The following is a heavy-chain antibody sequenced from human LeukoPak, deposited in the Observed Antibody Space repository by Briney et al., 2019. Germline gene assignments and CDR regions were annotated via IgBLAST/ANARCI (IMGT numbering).Heavy chain of an antibody. CDR1: GYTFTGYF. CDR2: INPNTGGT. Sequence: ASVKVSCKASGYTFTGYFIHWVRQAPGQGLEWVGWINPNTGGTNCAQKFQGRVSMTRDTSISTAYMELSKLTSYDTAIYYCARQPGDYNYWGLGTLVTVSS. V-gene: IGHV1-2*02. D-gene: IGHD3-10*01. J-gene: IGHJ4*02. CDR3: ARQPGDYNY.